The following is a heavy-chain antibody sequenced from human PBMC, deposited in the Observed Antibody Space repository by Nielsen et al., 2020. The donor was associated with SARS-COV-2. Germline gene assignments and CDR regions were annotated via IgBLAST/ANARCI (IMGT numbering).Heavy chain of an antibody. Sequence: ASVKVSCKASGYTFTSYGISWVRPAPGQGLEWMGWISAYNGNTKYAQKLQGRVTMTTDTSTSTAYMELRSLRSDDTAVYYCARERGQNYYYYYGMDVWGQGTTVTVSS. CDR2: ISAYNGNT. CDR1: GYTFTSYG. J-gene: IGHJ6*02. V-gene: IGHV1-18*01. CDR3: ARERGQNYYYYYGMDV. D-gene: IGHD3-10*01.